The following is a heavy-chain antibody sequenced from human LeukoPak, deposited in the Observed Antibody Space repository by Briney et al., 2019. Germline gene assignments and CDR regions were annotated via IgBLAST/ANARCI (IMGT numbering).Heavy chain of an antibody. V-gene: IGHV3-43D*04. Sequence: GGSLRLSCAASGFTFDDYAMHWVRQAPGKGLEWVSLIIWDGGSTYYADSVKGRFTISRDNSKNSLYLQMNSLRAEDTALYYCAKDYYGSGSYYNGYFDYWGQGTLVTVSS. CDR2: IIWDGGST. CDR3: AKDYYGSGSYYNGYFDY. CDR1: GFTFDDYA. J-gene: IGHJ4*02. D-gene: IGHD3-10*01.